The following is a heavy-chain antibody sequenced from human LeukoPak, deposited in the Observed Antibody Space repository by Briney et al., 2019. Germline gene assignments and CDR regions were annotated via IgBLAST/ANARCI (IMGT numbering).Heavy chain of an antibody. CDR2: IIPIFGTA. J-gene: IGHJ4*02. Sequence: ASVKFSCKASGGTFSSYAISWVRQAPGQGLEWMGGIIPIFGTANYAQKFQGSVTITADESTNTAYMELSSLRSEDTAVYYCARDSEYYDSSGYSAFDYWGQGTLVTVSS. V-gene: IGHV1-69*13. CDR3: ARDSEYYDSSGYSAFDY. CDR1: GGTFSSYA. D-gene: IGHD3-22*01.